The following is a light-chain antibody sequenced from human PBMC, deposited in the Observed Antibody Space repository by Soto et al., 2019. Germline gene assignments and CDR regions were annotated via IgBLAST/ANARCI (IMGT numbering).Light chain of an antibody. CDR1: SSDVGGYNY. Sequence: QSALTQPRSVSGSPGQSVTISCTGTSSDVGGYNYVSWYQQYPDKAPKVMIYAVTKRPSGVPDRISGSKSGNTASLTISGLQAEDEADYYCCSYAGSYTHYVFGTGTKVTVL. CDR3: CSYAGSYTHYV. J-gene: IGLJ1*01. CDR2: AVT. V-gene: IGLV2-11*01.